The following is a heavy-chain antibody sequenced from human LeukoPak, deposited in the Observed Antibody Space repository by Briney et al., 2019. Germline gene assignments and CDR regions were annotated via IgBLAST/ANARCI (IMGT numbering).Heavy chain of an antibody. J-gene: IGHJ4*02. CDR3: ARVSGYSYGLYFDY. CDR2: IYYSGST. Sequence: ASQTLSLTCTVSGGSISSGDYSWSWIRQPPGKGLEWIGYIYYSGSTYYNPSLKSRVTISVDTSKNQFSLKLSSVTAADTAVYYCARVSGYSYGLYFDYWGQGTLVTVSS. V-gene: IGHV4-30-4*01. CDR1: GGSISSGDYS. D-gene: IGHD5-18*01.